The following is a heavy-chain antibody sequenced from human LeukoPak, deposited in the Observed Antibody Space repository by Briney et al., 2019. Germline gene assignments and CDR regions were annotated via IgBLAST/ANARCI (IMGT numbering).Heavy chain of an antibody. Sequence: PSETLSPTCTVSGGSISSYYWSWIRQPPGKGLEWIGYIYYSGSTNYNPSLKSRVTISVDTSKNQFSLKLNSVTAADTAVYYCARVRGNIAAAANFDYWGQGTLVTVSS. D-gene: IGHD6-13*01. J-gene: IGHJ4*02. V-gene: IGHV4-59*01. CDR3: ARVRGNIAAAANFDY. CDR2: IYYSGST. CDR1: GGSISSYY.